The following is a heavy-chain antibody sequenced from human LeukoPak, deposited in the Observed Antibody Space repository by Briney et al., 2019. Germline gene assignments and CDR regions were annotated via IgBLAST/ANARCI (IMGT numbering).Heavy chain of an antibody. V-gene: IGHV3-7*01. Sequence: GGSLRLSCAASGFTFNKSWMSWVRQAPGKGPEWVANIKEDGTQKYYVDSVRGRFTISRDNADNSLYLQMNSLRGEDTAVYYCATTGERDYWGRGTLVTVSS. CDR1: GFTFNKSW. CDR3: ATTGERDY. D-gene: IGHD7-27*01. CDR2: IKEDGTQK. J-gene: IGHJ4*02.